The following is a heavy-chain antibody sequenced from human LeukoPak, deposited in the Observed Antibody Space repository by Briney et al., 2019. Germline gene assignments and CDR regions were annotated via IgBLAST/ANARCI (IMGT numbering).Heavy chain of an antibody. V-gene: IGHV1-8*01. CDR2: MNPNSGNT. D-gene: IGHD3-9*01. J-gene: IGHJ6*03. Sequence: GASVKVSCKASGYTFTSYDINWVRQATGQGLGWMGWMNPNSGNTGYAQKFQGRVTMTRNTSISTAYMELSSLRSEDTAVYYCARARYFDWLLRAYYYYMDVWGKGTTVTVSS. CDR3: ARARYFDWLLRAYYYYMDV. CDR1: GYTFTSYD.